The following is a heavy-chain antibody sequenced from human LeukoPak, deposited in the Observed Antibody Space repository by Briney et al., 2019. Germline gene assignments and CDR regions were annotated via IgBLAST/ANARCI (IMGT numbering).Heavy chain of an antibody. V-gene: IGHV3-74*01. CDR1: GFNFRNYW. CDR2: INSDGSST. J-gene: IGHJ4*02. CDR3: ATDEAAAGRLDY. D-gene: IGHD6-13*01. Sequence: GGSLRLSCAASGFNFRNYWMHWVRQAPGKGLVWVSRINSDGSSTSYADSVKGRFTISRDNAENTLYLQINSLRAEDTAVYYCATDEAAAGRLDYWGQGTLVTDSS.